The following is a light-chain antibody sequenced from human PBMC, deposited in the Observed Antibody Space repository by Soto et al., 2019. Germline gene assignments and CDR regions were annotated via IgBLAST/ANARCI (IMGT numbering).Light chain of an antibody. CDR1: SSDVGGYDY. CDR3: SSYTTTSTYV. J-gene: IGLJ1*01. Sequence: QSVLTQPAYVSGYPGQSITISCTGTSSDVGGYDYVSWYQQHPGKAPKFMIYEVTNRPSGVSHRFSGSKSGNTASLTISGLQAEDEADYYCSSYTTTSTYVFGTGTKLTGL. CDR2: EVT. V-gene: IGLV2-14*01.